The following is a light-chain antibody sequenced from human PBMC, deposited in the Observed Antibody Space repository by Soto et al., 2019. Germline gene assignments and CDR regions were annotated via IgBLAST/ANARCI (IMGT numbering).Light chain of an antibody. Sequence: VVMTQSPLSLPVTLGQPASISCKSSQSFVYRDGNTYLNWFQQRPGQSPRRLIYEVSHRDSGVRDRFSGSGSGTDFTLKISRVEAEDVGVYYCVQGTHWPPFTFGQGTKLEIK. V-gene: IGKV2-30*01. CDR3: VQGTHWPPFT. J-gene: IGKJ2*01. CDR1: QSFVYRDGNTY. CDR2: EVS.